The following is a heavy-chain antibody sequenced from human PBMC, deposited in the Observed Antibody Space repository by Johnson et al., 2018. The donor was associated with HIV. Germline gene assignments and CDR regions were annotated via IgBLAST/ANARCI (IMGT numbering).Heavy chain of an antibody. CDR2: IYSGGST. D-gene: IGHD1-26*01. CDR1: GFTVSRNY. CDR3: AREGVSGSYYDAFDL. J-gene: IGHJ3*01. V-gene: IGHV3-66*02. Sequence: ESGGGLVQPGGSLRLSCAASGFTVSRNYMSWVRQAPGKGLEWVSVIYSGGSTYYADSVKGRFTISRDNSKNTLYLQMNSLRADDAAVYYCAREGVSGSYYDAFDLWGQGTMVTVSS.